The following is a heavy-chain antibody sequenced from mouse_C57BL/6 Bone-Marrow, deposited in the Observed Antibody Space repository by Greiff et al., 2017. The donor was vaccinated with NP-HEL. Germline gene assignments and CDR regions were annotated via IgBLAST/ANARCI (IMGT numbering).Heavy chain of an antibody. Sequence: VQLQQSGAELVRPGTSVKVSCKASGYAFTNYLIEWVKQRPGQGLEWIGVINPGSGGTNYNEKFKGKATLTADKSSSTAYMQLSSLTSEDSAVYFCARDEGYPYYFDYWGQGTTLTVSS. D-gene: IGHD2-3*01. CDR3: ARDEGYPYYFDY. CDR1: GYAFTNYL. V-gene: IGHV1-54*01. CDR2: INPGSGGT. J-gene: IGHJ2*01.